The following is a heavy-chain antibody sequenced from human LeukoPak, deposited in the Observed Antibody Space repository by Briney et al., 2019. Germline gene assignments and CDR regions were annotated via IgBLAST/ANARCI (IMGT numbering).Heavy chain of an antibody. V-gene: IGHV3-23*01. J-gene: IGHJ4*02. Sequence: GGSLRLSCAASGVTFSSYAMSWVRQAPGKGLEWVSAISGSGGSTYYADSVKGRFTISRDNSKNTLYLQMNSLRAEDTAVYYCARAEGATVDYWGQGTLVTVSS. D-gene: IGHD1-26*01. CDR2: ISGSGGST. CDR1: GVTFSSYA. CDR3: ARAEGATVDY.